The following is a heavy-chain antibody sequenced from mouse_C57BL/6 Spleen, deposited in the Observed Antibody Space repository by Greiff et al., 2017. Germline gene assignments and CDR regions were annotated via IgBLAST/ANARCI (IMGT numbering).Heavy chain of an antibody. V-gene: IGHV1-62-2*01. D-gene: IGHD1-1*01. CDR2: FYPGSGSI. Sequence: QVHVKQSGAELVKPGASVKLSCKASGYTFTEYTIHWVKQRSGQGLEWIGWFYPGSGSIKYNEKFKDKATSTADKSSSTVYMELSRLTSEDSAVFFCAKNEEGIYYSVYFDYWGQGTTLTVSS. J-gene: IGHJ2*01. CDR3: AKNEEGIYYSVYFDY. CDR1: GYTFTEYT.